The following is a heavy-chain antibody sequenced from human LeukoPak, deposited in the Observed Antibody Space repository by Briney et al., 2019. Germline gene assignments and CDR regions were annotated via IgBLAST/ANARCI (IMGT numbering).Heavy chain of an antibody. V-gene: IGHV3-21*01. D-gene: IGHD3-10*01. Sequence: TGGSLRLSCAASGFTFSSYSMNWVRQAPGKGLEWVSSISSSSSYIYYADSVKGRFTISRDNAKNSLYLQMNSLRAEDTAVYYCARGRGWFGELWVGSFDYWGQGTLVTVSS. CDR1: GFTFSSYS. CDR3: ARGRGWFGELWVGSFDY. J-gene: IGHJ4*02. CDR2: ISSSSSYI.